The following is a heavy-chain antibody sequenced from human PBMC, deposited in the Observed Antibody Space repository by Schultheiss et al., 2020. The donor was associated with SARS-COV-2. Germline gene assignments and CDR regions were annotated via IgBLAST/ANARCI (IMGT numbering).Heavy chain of an antibody. D-gene: IGHD1-14*01. Sequence: SQTLSLTCAVSGYSISSGYYWSWIRQPPGKGLEWIGEINHSGSTNYNPSLKSRVTISVDTSKNQFSLKLSSVTAADTAVYYCARGRGPEQDYYYYYMDVWGKGTTVTVSS. J-gene: IGHJ6*03. CDR3: ARGRGPEQDYYYYYMDV. CDR1: GYSISSGYY. CDR2: INHSGST. V-gene: IGHV4-34*01.